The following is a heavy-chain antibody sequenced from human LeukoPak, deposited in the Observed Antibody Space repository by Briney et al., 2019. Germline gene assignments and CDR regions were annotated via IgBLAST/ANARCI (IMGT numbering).Heavy chain of an antibody. D-gene: IGHD1-1*01. Sequence: SETLSLTCTVSGRSISNSYWSWIRQPPGKGLEWIGYIYYGGKANYNPSLKSRVAMSVDTSKHHFSLKLSALTAADTAVYYCARLRDLYNVFEYWGQGALVTVSS. CDR3: ARLRDLYNVFEY. J-gene: IGHJ4*02. CDR1: GRSISNSY. CDR2: IYYGGKA. V-gene: IGHV4-59*12.